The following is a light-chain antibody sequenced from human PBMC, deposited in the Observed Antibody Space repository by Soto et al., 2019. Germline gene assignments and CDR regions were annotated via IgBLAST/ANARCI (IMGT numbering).Light chain of an antibody. CDR2: DAS. CDR1: HTVSTN. Sequence: EIVLTHSPCTLSLSPVERATLSCSAIHTVSTNYLAWYQQKPGQAPRLLIYDASTRATGIPARFSGSGSGTEFTLTISSLQSEDFAVYYCQQYNKWPPKYTFGQGTKVDIK. J-gene: IGKJ2*01. V-gene: IGKV3-15*01. CDR3: QQYNKWPPKYT.